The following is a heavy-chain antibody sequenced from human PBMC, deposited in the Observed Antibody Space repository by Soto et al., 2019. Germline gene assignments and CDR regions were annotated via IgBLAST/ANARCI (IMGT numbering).Heavy chain of an antibody. Sequence: PGGSLRLSWAASGFTCSSYGMHWVRQAPGKGLEWVAVISYDGSNKYYADSVKGRFTISRDNAKNSLYLQMNSLRDEDTAVYYCARETRGRYYDSSENAFDIWGQGTMVTVSS. CDR1: GFTCSSYG. CDR3: ARETRGRYYDSSENAFDI. V-gene: IGHV3-30*03. J-gene: IGHJ3*02. D-gene: IGHD3-22*01. CDR2: ISYDGSNK.